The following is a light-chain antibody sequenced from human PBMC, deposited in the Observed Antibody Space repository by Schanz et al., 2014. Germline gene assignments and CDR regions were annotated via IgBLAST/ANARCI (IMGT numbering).Light chain of an antibody. V-gene: IGLV2-8*01. CDR1: SSDVGGYNY. Sequence: QSALTQPPSASGSPGQSVTISCTGTSSDVGGYNYVSWYQQHPGKAPKLMIFDVNQRPSGVPDRFSGSKSGTSASLAISGLRSEDEADYYCAAWDDSLSGPGVVFGGGTKLTVL. CDR3: AAWDDSLSGPGVV. J-gene: IGLJ2*01. CDR2: DVN.